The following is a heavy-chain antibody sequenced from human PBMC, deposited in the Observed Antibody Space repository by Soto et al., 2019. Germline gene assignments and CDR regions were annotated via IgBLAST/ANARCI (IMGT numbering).Heavy chain of an antibody. CDR3: ARDRPPVDY. CDR1: GYTFSSYH. CDR2: ISAYNGNT. Sequence: QIQLVQSGAEVKKPGASVKVSCKASGYTFSSYHITWVRQAPGQGLEWMGWISAYNGNTNYAQNLQGRVTMTTDPSTSTPYMELRILRSDATAVYYCARDRPPVDYWGQGTLVTVSS. J-gene: IGHJ4*02. V-gene: IGHV1-18*01.